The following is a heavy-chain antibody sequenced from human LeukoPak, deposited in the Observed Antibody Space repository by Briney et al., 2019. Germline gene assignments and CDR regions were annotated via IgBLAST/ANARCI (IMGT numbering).Heavy chain of an antibody. CDR1: GYTFTGYY. Sequence: GASVKVSCKASGYTFTGYYMHWVRQAPGQGLEWMGWINPNSGGTNYAQKFQGRVTMTRDTSISTVYMELRSLRSDDTAVYYCARDDNYGSGQPDDWGQGTLVTVSS. V-gene: IGHV1-2*02. CDR2: INPNSGGT. CDR3: ARDDNYGSGQPDD. J-gene: IGHJ4*02. D-gene: IGHD3-10*01.